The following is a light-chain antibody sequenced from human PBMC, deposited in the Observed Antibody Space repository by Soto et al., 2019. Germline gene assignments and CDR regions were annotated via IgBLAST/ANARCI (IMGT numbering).Light chain of an antibody. Sequence: EFMLKQSPGTLSLTPGERASLSCRASQTVRNNYLAWYQQKPGQAPRLLIYDASSRATGIPDRFSGGGSGTDFTLTISRLEPEDFAVYYCQQFSSYPLTFGGGTKV. CDR2: DAS. CDR1: QTVRNNY. J-gene: IGKJ4*01. CDR3: QQFSSYPLT. V-gene: IGKV3-20*01.